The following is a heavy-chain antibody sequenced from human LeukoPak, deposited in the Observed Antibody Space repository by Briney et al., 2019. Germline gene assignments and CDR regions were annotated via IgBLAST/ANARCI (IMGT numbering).Heavy chain of an antibody. CDR3: ARGTGGYPIDK. CDR1: GDSISSHY. J-gene: IGHJ4*02. V-gene: IGHV4-59*11. CDR2: VHYTGST. Sequence: SETLSLTCTVSGDSISSHYWTWIRQPPEKRLEWIGYVHYTGSTDHNPSLMSRVTISVDTSKNQFSLKLSSVTAADTAVYYCARGTGGYPIDKWGQGTLVTVSS. D-gene: IGHD2-8*02.